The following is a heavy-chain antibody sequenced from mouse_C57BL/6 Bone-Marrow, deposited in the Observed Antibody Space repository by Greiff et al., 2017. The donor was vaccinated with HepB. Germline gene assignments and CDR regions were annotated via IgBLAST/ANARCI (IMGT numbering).Heavy chain of an antibody. CDR3: VKELGHYGAMDN. CDR1: GFTFTDYY. D-gene: IGHD4-1*01. V-gene: IGHV7-4*01. J-gene: IGHJ4*01. Sequence: EVMLVDSGGGLVQPGASLRLSCAASGFTFTDYYMSWVRQPPGKAPEWLALIRNKANGYTTEYTASVKGRFTISRDNSQNILYLQRNTLRAEDSATYYCVKELGHYGAMDNWGQGTSVTASS. CDR2: IRNKANGYTT.